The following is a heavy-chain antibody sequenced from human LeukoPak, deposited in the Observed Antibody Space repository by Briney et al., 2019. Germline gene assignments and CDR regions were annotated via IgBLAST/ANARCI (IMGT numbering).Heavy chain of an antibody. V-gene: IGHV4-30-2*01. Sequence: SQTLSLTCAVSGGSISSGGYSWSWIRQPPGQGLEWLGYIYHSGSTYYNPSLKSRVTISLDRSKNQFSLKLSSVTAADTAVYYCARGVRSYVLDIFDYWGQGTLVTVSS. J-gene: IGHJ4*02. CDR1: GGSISSGGYS. CDR2: IYHSGST. D-gene: IGHD1-26*01. CDR3: ARGVRSYVLDIFDY.